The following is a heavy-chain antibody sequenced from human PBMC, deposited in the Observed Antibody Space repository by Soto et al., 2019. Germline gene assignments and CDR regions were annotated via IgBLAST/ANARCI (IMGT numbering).Heavy chain of an antibody. CDR2: IYHSGST. CDR1: GGSISSSSL. D-gene: IGHD3-22*01. J-gene: IGHJ4*02. V-gene: IGHV4-4*02. CDR3: ARPRSSGYAGEFDY. Sequence: SETLSLTCAVSGGSISSSSLWSWVRQPPGKGLEWIGEIYHSGSTNYNPSLKSRVTISVDTSQNQFSLMLTSVTAADTAVYYCARPRSSGYAGEFDYWGQGTLVTVSS.